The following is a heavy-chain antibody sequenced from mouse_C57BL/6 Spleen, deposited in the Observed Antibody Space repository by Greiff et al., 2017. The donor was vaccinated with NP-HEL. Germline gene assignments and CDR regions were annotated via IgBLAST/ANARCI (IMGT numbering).Heavy chain of an antibody. CDR1: GFNIKDDY. Sequence: EVQLQQSGAELVRPGASVKLSCTASGFNIKDDYMHWVKQRPEQGLEWIGWIDPENGDTEYASKFQGKATITADTSSNTAYLQLSSLTSEDTAVYYCTTRITTVAYWGQGTLVTVSA. J-gene: IGHJ3*01. D-gene: IGHD1-1*01. V-gene: IGHV14-4*01. CDR3: TTRITTVAY. CDR2: IDPENGDT.